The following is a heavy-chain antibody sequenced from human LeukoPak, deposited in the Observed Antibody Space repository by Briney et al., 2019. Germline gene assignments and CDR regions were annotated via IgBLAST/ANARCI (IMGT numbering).Heavy chain of an antibody. V-gene: IGHV3-7*01. CDR1: GFTFSSYW. Sequence: GGSLRLSCAASGFTFSSYWMSWVRQAPGKGLEWVANIKQDGSEKYYVDSVKGRFTISRDNAKNSLYLQMNSLRAEDTAVYHCARVISVHAFDIWGQGTMVTVSS. D-gene: IGHD3/OR15-3a*01. CDR3: ARVISVHAFDI. CDR2: IKQDGSEK. J-gene: IGHJ3*02.